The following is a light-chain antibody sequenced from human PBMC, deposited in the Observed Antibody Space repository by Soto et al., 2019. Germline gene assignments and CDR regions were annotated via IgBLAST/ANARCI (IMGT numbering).Light chain of an antibody. Sequence: QAVLTQPPSVSGAPGQRVTISCTGSSSNIGAGYGVHWYQLLPGTAPKLLIYGDNNRPSGVPDRFSGSKSGTSASLAITGLQAEDEADYYCQSYDSSLSGVLFGGGTKLTVL. CDR2: GDN. V-gene: IGLV1-40*01. CDR1: SSNIGAGYG. J-gene: IGLJ2*01. CDR3: QSYDSSLSGVL.